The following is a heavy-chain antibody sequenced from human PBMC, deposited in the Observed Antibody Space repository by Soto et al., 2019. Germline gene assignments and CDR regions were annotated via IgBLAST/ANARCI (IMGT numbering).Heavy chain of an antibody. D-gene: IGHD3-9*01. J-gene: IGHJ3*02. CDR3: ARGGRLRYFDRAPPHYAFDI. V-gene: IGHV4-30-2*01. CDR2: IYHSGST. CDR1: GGSISSGGYS. Sequence: SETLSLTCAVSGGSISSGGYSWSWIRQPPGKGLEWIGYIYHSGSTYYNPSLKSRVTISVDRSKNQFSLKLSSVTAADTAVYYCARGGRLRYFDRAPPHYAFDIWGQGTMVTVSS.